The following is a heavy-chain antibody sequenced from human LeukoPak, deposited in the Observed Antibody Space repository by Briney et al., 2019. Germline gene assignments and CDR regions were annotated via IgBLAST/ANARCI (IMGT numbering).Heavy chain of an antibody. J-gene: IGHJ4*02. CDR2: IYYSGST. CDR3: GFSEGDF. CDR1: GGSISSYY. Sequence: SETLSLTCTVSGGSISSYYWSWIRQPPGKGLEWIGYIYYSGSTNYNPPLKSRLTMSIDTSKNQFSLKLSSVTAADTAMYFCGFSEGDFWGQGALVTVSS. D-gene: IGHD6-25*01. V-gene: IGHV4-59*08.